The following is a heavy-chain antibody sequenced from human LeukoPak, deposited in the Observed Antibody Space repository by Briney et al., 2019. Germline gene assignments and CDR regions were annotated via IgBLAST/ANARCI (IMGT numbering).Heavy chain of an antibody. CDR3: ARGPRYRASWFDP. Sequence: SETLSLTCTVSGASISSSSYYWGWIRQPPGKGLEWIGSIFYSGTTFYNTSLKSRVTISVDTSKNQFSLKLSSVTAADTAVYYCARGPRYRASWFDPWGQGTLVTVSS. CDR2: IFYSGTT. J-gene: IGHJ5*02. V-gene: IGHV4-39*07. D-gene: IGHD1-26*01. CDR1: GASISSSSYY.